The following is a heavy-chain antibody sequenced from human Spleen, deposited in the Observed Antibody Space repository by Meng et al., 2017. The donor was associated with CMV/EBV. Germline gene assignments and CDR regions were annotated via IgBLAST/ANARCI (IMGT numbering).Heavy chain of an antibody. J-gene: IGHJ4*02. CDR1: GFTFRSYG. CDR3: ARHRYGGPTSWPYFDY. CDR2: IRYDNTNK. V-gene: IGHV3-30*02. Sequence: GGSLRLSCVGSGFTFRSYGLHWVRQAPGKGLEWVTFIRYDNTNKYYADSVKGRFTISRDNSKNTLYLHMTSLRVEDTAVYYCARHRYGGPTSWPYFDYWGQGTLVTVSS. D-gene: IGHD2-2*01.